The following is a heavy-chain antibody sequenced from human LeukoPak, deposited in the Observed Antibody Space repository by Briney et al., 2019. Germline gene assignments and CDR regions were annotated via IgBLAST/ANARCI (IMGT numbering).Heavy chain of an antibody. Sequence: SETLSLTCAVSAYSISSDYYWGWIRQPPWKGLEWIGTIYHSGTTYYNPSLKSRVTISVDTSKNQFSLKLSSVTAADTAVYYCARESVSSGTNWFDPWGQGTLVTVSS. V-gene: IGHV4-38-2*02. CDR1: AYSISSDYY. CDR3: ARESVSSGTNWFDP. D-gene: IGHD3-10*01. CDR2: IYHSGTT. J-gene: IGHJ5*02.